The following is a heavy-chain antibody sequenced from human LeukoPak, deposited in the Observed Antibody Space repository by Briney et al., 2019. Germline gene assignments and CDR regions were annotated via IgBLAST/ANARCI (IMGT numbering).Heavy chain of an antibody. D-gene: IGHD5-18*01. CDR1: GGSISSYY. Sequence: PSETLSLTCTVSGGSISSYYWSWIRQPPGKGLEWIGYIYYSGSTNYNPSLNSRVNISVDTFKSQFSLKLSSVTAADTAVYYCARHMGLGYSYGYPYFDYWGQGTLVTVSS. J-gene: IGHJ4*02. CDR3: ARHMGLGYSYGYPYFDY. V-gene: IGHV4-59*08. CDR2: IYYSGST.